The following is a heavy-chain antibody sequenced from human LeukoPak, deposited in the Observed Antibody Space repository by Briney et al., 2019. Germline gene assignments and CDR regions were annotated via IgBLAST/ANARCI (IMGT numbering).Heavy chain of an antibody. CDR2: MSSGAQTI. D-gene: IGHD5-18*01. J-gene: IGHJ4*02. CDR3: ARHLSGITGYTYGRGIDY. Sequence: PGGSLRLSCAASGFTFSDYYMNWIRQAPGKGLEWVSYMSSGAQTIYYADSVKGRFTISRDNAKNSLYLQMNSLRAEDTAVYYCARHLSGITGYTYGRGIDYWGQGTLVTVSS. V-gene: IGHV3-11*04. CDR1: GFTFSDYY.